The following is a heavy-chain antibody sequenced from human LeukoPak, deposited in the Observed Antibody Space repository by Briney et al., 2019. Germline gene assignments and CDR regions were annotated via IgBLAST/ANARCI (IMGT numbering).Heavy chain of an antibody. Sequence: PGGSLRLSCAASGFTISSYGMSWVRQPPGKGLEWVSAISGGDDSTYYADSVNGRFTISRDNSKNTLYLQMNSLRADDTAIYYCAKDSPVCTYWGQGTLVTVSS. CDR1: GFTISSYG. CDR3: AKDSPVCTY. D-gene: IGHD2-8*01. CDR2: ISGGDDST. J-gene: IGHJ4*02. V-gene: IGHV3-23*01.